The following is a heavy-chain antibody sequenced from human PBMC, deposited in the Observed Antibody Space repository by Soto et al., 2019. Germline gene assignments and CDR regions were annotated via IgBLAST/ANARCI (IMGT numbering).Heavy chain of an antibody. Sequence: PSETLSITCTVSGASISYGGFSWSWIRQSPGKGLEWIGYISHLESTYFHPSFKSRLTMSIDRTRNQFSLKLSSVTAADMAVYYCARGGGYDSFDYWGQGVLVPVSS. CDR3: ARGGGYDSFDY. V-gene: IGHV4-30-2*06. J-gene: IGHJ4*02. CDR2: ISHLEST. D-gene: IGHD5-12*01. CDR1: GASISYGGFS.